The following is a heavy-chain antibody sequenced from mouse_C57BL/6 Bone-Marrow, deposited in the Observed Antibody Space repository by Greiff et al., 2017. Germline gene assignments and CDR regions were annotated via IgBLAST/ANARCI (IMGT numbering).Heavy chain of an antibody. Sequence: EVKLMESGGGLVKPGGSLKLSCAASGFTFSSYTMSWVRQTPVKRLEWVATISGGGGNTYYPDSVKGRVTISRDNAKNTLYLQLGSLGSEDTALYYCARHGYLFDYWGQGTTLTVSA. J-gene: IGHJ2*01. CDR3: ARHGYLFDY. CDR1: GFTFSSYT. CDR2: ISGGGGNT. D-gene: IGHD2-3*01. V-gene: IGHV5-9*01.